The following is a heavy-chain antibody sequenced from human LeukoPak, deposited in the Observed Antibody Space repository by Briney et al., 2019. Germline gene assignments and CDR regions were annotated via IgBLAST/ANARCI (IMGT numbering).Heavy chain of an antibody. CDR1: GYTFTSYG. J-gene: IGHJ4*02. CDR3: ARGPDYGDYDSLYYFDY. CDR2: ISAYNGNT. V-gene: IGHV1-18*01. Sequence: ASVKVSRKASGYTFTSYGISWVRQAPGQGLEWMGWISAYNGNTNYAQKLQGRVTMTTDTSTSTAYMELRSLRSDDTAVYYCARGPDYGDYDSLYYFDYWGQGTLVTVSS. D-gene: IGHD4-17*01.